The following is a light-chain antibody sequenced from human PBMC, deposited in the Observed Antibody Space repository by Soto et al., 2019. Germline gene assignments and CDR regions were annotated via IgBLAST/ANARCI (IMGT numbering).Light chain of an antibody. V-gene: IGKV1-5*01. Sequence: DIHMTQSPSSLSVSGRDRVTITVRTSQNINAWLAWYQQRPGQATKLLIYDASSVQSGVPSRFSGSGSGTEFTLTITSLQPDDSANYYCQHYSLYYPWTFGQGTKVDIK. CDR3: QHYSLYYPWT. CDR2: DAS. J-gene: IGKJ1*01. CDR1: QNINAW.